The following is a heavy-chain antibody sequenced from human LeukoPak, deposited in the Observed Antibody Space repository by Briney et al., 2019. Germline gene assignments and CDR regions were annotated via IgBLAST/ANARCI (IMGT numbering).Heavy chain of an antibody. Sequence: GGSLRLSCAASGNYWMRWVRQVPGKGLVWVSHINSDGSWTSYADSVKGRFTISKDNAKNTVYLQMNSLRAGDTAVYYCVSFYETYWGQGTLVTVSS. CDR1: GNYW. CDR3: VSFYETY. J-gene: IGHJ4*02. V-gene: IGHV3-74*01. D-gene: IGHD2/OR15-2a*01. CDR2: INSDGSWT.